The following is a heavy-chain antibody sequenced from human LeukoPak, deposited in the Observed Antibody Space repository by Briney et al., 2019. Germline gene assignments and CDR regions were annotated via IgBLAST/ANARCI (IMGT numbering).Heavy chain of an antibody. CDR1: GGSITSYY. D-gene: IGHD6-6*01. J-gene: IGHJ5*02. CDR3: ARLNDYSSSFDP. V-gene: IGHV4-4*09. Sequence: SETLSLTCTVSGGSITSYYWSWIRQPPGKGLEWIGYIYTSGSTKYNPSLKSRVTMSVDTSKNQFSLKLNPMTAADTAVYYCARLNDYSSSFDPWGQGTLVTVSS. CDR2: IYTSGST.